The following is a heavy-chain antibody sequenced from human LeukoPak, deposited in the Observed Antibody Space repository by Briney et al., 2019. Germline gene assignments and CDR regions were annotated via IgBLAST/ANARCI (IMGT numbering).Heavy chain of an antibody. D-gene: IGHD3-9*01. CDR2: ISYDGNNQ. J-gene: IGHJ4*02. V-gene: IGHV3-30*18. Sequence: GGSLRLSCAASGFTFSTYAMHWVRQAPGKGLEWVAVISYDGNNQYYADSVKGRFTISRDNSKNTLYLQMNSLRAEDTAVYYCAKMGEGYFDWLPLDYWGQGTLVTVSS. CDR3: AKMGEGYFDWLPLDY. CDR1: GFTFSTYA.